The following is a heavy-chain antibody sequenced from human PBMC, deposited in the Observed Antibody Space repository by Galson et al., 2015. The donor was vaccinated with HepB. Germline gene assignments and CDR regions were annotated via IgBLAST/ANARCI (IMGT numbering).Heavy chain of an antibody. V-gene: IGHV1-46*01. CDR3: ARDRETTHYYSDY. D-gene: IGHD1-14*01. Sequence: SVKVSCKASGYTFTSYYMHWVRQAPGQGLEWMGIINPSGGSTSHAQKFQGRVTMTRDTSTSTVYMELSSLRSEDTAVYYCARDRETTHYYSDYWGQGTLVTVSS. J-gene: IGHJ4*02. CDR1: GYTFTSYY. CDR2: INPSGGST.